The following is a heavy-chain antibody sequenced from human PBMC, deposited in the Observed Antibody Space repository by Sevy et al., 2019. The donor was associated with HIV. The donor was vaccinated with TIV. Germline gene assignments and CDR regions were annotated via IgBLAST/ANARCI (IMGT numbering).Heavy chain of an antibody. CDR3: ARELPRGGWFGELRGWFDP. Sequence: ASVKVSCKASGYTFTSYGISWVRQAPGQGLEWMGWISAYNGNTNYAQKLQGRVTMTTDTSTSTAYMELRSLRSDDTAGYYCARELPRGGWFGELRGWFDPWGQGTLVTVSS. D-gene: IGHD3-10*01. J-gene: IGHJ5*02. V-gene: IGHV1-18*01. CDR1: GYTFTSYG. CDR2: ISAYNGNT.